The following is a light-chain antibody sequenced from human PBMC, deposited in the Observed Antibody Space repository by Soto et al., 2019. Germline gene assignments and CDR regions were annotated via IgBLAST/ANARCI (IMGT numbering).Light chain of an antibody. J-gene: IGKJ4*01. CDR1: HGISSY. V-gene: IGKV1-9*01. CDR3: QQLNSFPLT. CDR2: AAS. Sequence: IQLTQSPSSLSASVGDRVLITCRASHGISSYLAGYQQKPGKAPKLLIYAASTLQSGVPSRFRGSGSGTDVTLIISSLQPEDFAAYYCQQLNSFPLTFGGGTKVQI.